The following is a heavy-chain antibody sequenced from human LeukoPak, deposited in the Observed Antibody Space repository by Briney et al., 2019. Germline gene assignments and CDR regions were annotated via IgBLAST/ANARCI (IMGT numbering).Heavy chain of an antibody. D-gene: IGHD2-15*01. V-gene: IGHV1-2*02. CDR3: ARAPFAALMGDY. CDR1: GYTFSDYY. CDR2: INPNSGGT. Sequence: ASVKVSCKASGYTFSDYYIYWVRQAPGQGLEWMGWINPNSGGTKYAQKFQGRVTMTRDTSISTAYMELSRLRSDDTAVYYCARAPFAALMGDYWGQGTLVTVSS. J-gene: IGHJ4*02.